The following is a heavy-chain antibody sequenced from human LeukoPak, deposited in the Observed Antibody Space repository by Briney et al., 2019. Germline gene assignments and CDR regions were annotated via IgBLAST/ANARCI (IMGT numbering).Heavy chain of an antibody. CDR3: ARGFYDFWSGYYIDY. CDR1: GGSFSGYY. J-gene: IGHJ4*02. D-gene: IGHD3-3*01. Sequence: SETLSLTCAVYGGSFSGYYWSWIRQPPGKGLEWIGYIYYSGSTNYNPSLKSRVTISVDTSKNQFSLKLSSVTAADTAVYYCARGFYDFWSGYYIDYWGQGTLVTVSS. CDR2: IYYSGST. V-gene: IGHV4-59*08.